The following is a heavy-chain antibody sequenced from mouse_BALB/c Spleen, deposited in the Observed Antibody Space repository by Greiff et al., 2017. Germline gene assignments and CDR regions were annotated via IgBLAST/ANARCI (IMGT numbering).Heavy chain of an antibody. CDR2: ISNGGGST. V-gene: IGHV5-12-2*01. J-gene: IGHJ2*01. D-gene: IGHD5-5*01. CDR1: GFTFSSYT. CDR3: ARHYPNFDY. Sequence: DVHLVESGGGLVQPGGSLKLSCAASGFTFSSYTMSWVRQTPEKRLEWVAYISNGGGSTYYPDTVKGRFTISRDNAKNTLYLQMSSLKSEDTAMYYCARHYPNFDYWGQGTTLTVSS.